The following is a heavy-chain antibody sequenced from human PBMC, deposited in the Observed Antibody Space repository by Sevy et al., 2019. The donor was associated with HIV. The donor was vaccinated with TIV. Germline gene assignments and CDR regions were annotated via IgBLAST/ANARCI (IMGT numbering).Heavy chain of an antibody. Sequence: GGSLRLSCTASGFTFSSAWMSWVRQAPGKGLEWVGRIKSEFDGGAIDYAAPVKGRFTISREDSKNTVYLQMNSLKTEDSAVYYCITDPAYRGYDEEVINYYFYGMDVWGQGTTVTVSS. CDR1: GFTFSSAW. CDR2: IKSEFDGGAI. V-gene: IGHV3-15*01. D-gene: IGHD5-12*01. J-gene: IGHJ6*02. CDR3: ITDPAYRGYDEEVINYYFYGMDV.